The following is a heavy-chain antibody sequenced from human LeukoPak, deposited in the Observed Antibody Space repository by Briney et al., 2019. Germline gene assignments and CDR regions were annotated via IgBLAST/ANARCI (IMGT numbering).Heavy chain of an antibody. V-gene: IGHV4-34*01. CDR3: ARGRIAAAGTGFDY. D-gene: IGHD6-13*01. CDR2: INHSGST. J-gene: IGHJ4*02. Sequence: TSETLSLTCAVYCGSFSGYYWSWIRQPPGKGLEWIGEINHSGSTNYNPSLKSRVTISVDTSKNQFSLKLSSVTAADTAVYYCARGRIAAAGTGFDYWGQGTLVTVSS. CDR1: CGSFSGYY.